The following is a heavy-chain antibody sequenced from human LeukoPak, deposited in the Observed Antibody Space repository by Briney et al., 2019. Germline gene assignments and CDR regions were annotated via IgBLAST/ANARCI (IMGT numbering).Heavy chain of an antibody. D-gene: IGHD3-22*01. CDR1: VGTFSSYA. Sequence: SVKVSCKASVGTFSSYAISWVRQAPGQGLEWMGRIIPILGIANYAQKFQGRVTITADKSTSTAYMELSSLRSEDTAVYYCAREGSADSSGYYYALFLGYFDYWGQGTLVTVSS. V-gene: IGHV1-69*04. CDR2: IIPILGIA. J-gene: IGHJ4*02. CDR3: AREGSADSSGYYYALFLGYFDY.